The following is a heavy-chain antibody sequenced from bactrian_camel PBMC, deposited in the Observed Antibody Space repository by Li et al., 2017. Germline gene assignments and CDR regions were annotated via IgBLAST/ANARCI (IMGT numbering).Heavy chain of an antibody. CDR3: AVGYQSAYEFSY. V-gene: IGHV3S10*01. CDR2: IDSDGST. J-gene: IGHJ4*01. CDR1: GFTFSTSG. D-gene: IGHD5*01. Sequence: VQLVESGGGAVQAGGSLTLSCAASGFTFSTSGMSWVRQAPGKEREGVAAIDSDGSTTYADSVKGRFTISQDNAKNTVYLQMNSLKPEDTAVYYCAVGYQSAYEFSYWGQGTQVTVS.